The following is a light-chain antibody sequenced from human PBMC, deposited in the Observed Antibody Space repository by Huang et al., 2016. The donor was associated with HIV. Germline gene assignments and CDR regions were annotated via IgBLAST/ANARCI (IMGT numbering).Light chain of an antibody. V-gene: IGKV1-39*01. CDR3: QQTYSVPLT. CDR1: QTFSTF. CDR2: AAS. Sequence: DIQMTQPPSPLPASVGDRISITCRASQTFSTFLNWYQQKPGKAPKLLIYAASNLKIGVSSRFSGSGSGTLFTLTIAGLLPDDFATYFCQQTYSVPLTFGRGTKVEMK. J-gene: IGKJ4*01.